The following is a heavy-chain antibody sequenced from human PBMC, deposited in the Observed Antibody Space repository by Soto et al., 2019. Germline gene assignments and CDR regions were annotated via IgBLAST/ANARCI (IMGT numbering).Heavy chain of an antibody. Sequence: GGSLRLSCAASGFTFSSDWMHWVRQAPGKGLVWVSRINTDGSGTTYADSVKGRFTISRDNAKNSLYLQMNSLRAEDTAVYYCARPDYGDSFDYWGQGTLVTVSS. CDR3: ARPDYGDSFDY. J-gene: IGHJ4*02. D-gene: IGHD4-17*01. CDR2: INTDGSGT. CDR1: GFTFSSDW. V-gene: IGHV3-74*01.